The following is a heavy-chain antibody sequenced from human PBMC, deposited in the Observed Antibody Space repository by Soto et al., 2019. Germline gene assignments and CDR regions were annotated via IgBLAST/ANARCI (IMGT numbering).Heavy chain of an antibody. Sequence: GASVKVSCKASGYTFTGYYMHWVRQAPGQGLEWMGWINPNSGGTNYAQKFQGRVTMTRDTSISTAYMELSRLRSDDTAVYYCASSLYSGYDFFAFDIWGQGTMVTVSS. CDR3: ASSLYSGYDFFAFDI. CDR1: GYTFTGYY. D-gene: IGHD5-12*01. CDR2: INPNSGGT. J-gene: IGHJ3*02. V-gene: IGHV1-2*02.